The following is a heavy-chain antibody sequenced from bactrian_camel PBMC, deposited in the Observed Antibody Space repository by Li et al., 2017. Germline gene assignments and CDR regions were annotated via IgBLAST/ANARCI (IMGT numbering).Heavy chain of an antibody. CDR3: ATQTTGWAFRY. V-gene: IGHV3S53*01. J-gene: IGHJ6*01. Sequence: VQLVESGGGSVQAGGSLTLSCAVSGYTLSDGCVGWFRQAPGKKREGIAVIDNDSSTEFADSVKGRFTISRDNAKNTVYLQMNSLKSEDTALYYCATQTTGWAFRYWGRGTQVTVS. D-gene: IGHD5*01. CDR2: IDNDSST. CDR1: GYTLSDGC.